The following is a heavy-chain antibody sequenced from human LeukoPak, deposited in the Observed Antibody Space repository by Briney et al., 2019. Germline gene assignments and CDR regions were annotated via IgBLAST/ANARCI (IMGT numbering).Heavy chain of an antibody. Sequence: GSLRLSCAASGFTFSSSGMNWVRQAPGKGLEWVSYISSSSSTIYYADSVKGRFTISRDNAKNSLYLQMNSLRAEDTAVYYCAKGFGYYYGSGSYSNFDYWGQGTLVTVSS. CDR1: GFTFSSSG. D-gene: IGHD3-10*01. CDR2: ISSSSSTI. V-gene: IGHV3-48*01. CDR3: AKGFGYYYGSGSYSNFDY. J-gene: IGHJ4*02.